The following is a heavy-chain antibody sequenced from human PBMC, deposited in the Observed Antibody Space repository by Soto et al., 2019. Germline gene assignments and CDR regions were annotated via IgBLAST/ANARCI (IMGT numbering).Heavy chain of an antibody. Sequence: QVRLEESGPGLVKPSETLSLICSVSGGSVNNANHFWNWIRHHPENGLEWIGYIYYSGSTRYNPSFKTRATLSIDTSKNQFSLRLNSVTVADTAVYFCARDADYGGSRGGMDVWGRGTTVTVSS. J-gene: IGHJ6*02. CDR3: ARDADYGGSRGGMDV. D-gene: IGHD4-17*01. CDR1: GGSVNNANHF. CDR2: IYYSGST. V-gene: IGHV4-31*03.